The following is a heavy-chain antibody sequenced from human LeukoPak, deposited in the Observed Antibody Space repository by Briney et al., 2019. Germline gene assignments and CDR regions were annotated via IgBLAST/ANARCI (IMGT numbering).Heavy chain of an antibody. Sequence: ASVKVSCKVSGYTLTELSMHWVRQAPGKGLEWMGGFDPEDGETIYAQRFQGRVTMTEDTSTDTAYMELSSLRSEDTAVYYCATSPCITTDCSFDYWGQGTLVTVSS. J-gene: IGHJ4*02. CDR1: GYTLTELS. CDR2: FDPEDGET. CDR3: ATSPCITTDCSFDY. V-gene: IGHV1-24*01. D-gene: IGHD3-3*01.